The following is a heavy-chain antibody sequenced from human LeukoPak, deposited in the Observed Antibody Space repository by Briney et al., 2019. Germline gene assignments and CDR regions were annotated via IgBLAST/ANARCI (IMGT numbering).Heavy chain of an antibody. V-gene: IGHV3-74*01. J-gene: IGHJ1*01. CDR1: GFTFSSYW. Sequence: GGSLRLSCAGSGFTFSSYWMHWVRQAPGKGLVWVSRIKSDGSSTSYADSVKGRFTIARDNAKNTLYLQMNSLRPEGTAVYYCARNDYLEDWGQGTLVTVPS. CDR2: IKSDGSST. CDR3: ARNDYLED.